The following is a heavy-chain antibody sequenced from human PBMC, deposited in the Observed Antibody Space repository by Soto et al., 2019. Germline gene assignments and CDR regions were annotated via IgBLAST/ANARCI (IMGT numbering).Heavy chain of an antibody. CDR1: RYTFTSYG. CDR2: IGVFNGNT. D-gene: IGHD6-19*01. CDR3: GRTPLEASSDWSAGTYFDS. Sequence: QAQLVQSGAEVKKPGASVKVSCKASRYTFTSYGITWVRQAPGQGLEWMGWIGVFNGNTQYAQKPQGRVTMTTDTSRSTAYMELRSLRSDDTAVYYCGRTPLEASSDWSAGTYFDSWGQGTLVTVPS. J-gene: IGHJ4*02. V-gene: IGHV1-18*01.